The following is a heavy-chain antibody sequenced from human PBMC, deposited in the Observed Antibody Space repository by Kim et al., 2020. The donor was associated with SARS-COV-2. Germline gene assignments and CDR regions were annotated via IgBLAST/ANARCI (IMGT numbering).Heavy chain of an antibody. CDR2: IYYSGST. Sequence: SETLSLTCTVSGGSISSYYWSWIRQPPGKGLEWIGYIYYSGSTNYNPSLKSRVTISVDTSKNQFSLKLSSVTAADTAVYYCARDMASGWLLYGGDVAAFDIWGQGTMVTVSS. D-gene: IGHD2-2*02. CDR1: GGSISSYY. V-gene: IGHV4-59*13. J-gene: IGHJ3*02. CDR3: ARDMASGWLLYGGDVAAFDI.